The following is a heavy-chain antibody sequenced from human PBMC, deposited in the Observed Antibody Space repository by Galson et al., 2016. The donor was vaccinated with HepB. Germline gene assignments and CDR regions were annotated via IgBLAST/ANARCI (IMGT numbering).Heavy chain of an antibody. J-gene: IGHJ4*02. CDR1: GFTFNSHS. D-gene: IGHD1-7*01. Sequence: SLRLSCAASGFTFNSHSLHWARQAPAKGLEWVAVISHDGTNIYYADSVRGRFTISRDNSNHTLSLQMNSLRPEDTAVYYCAKGTKHNWNYGIDFWGQGTLVTVSS. CDR3: AKGTKHNWNYGIDF. V-gene: IGHV3-30-3*01. CDR2: ISHDGTNI.